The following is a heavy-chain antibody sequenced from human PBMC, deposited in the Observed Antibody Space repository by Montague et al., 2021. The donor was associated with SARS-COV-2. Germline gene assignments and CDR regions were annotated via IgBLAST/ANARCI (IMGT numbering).Heavy chain of an antibody. CDR2: IYYSGST. Sequence: SETLSLTCTVSGGSISSYYWSWIRQPPGKGLEWIGYIYYSGSTNYNPSLKSRVTISADTSKNQFSLKLSSVTAADTAVYYCARYCSVDILTGYYHFDYWGQGTLVTVSS. CDR3: ARYCSVDILTGYYHFDY. J-gene: IGHJ4*02. D-gene: IGHD3-9*01. V-gene: IGHV4-59*01. CDR1: GGSISSYY.